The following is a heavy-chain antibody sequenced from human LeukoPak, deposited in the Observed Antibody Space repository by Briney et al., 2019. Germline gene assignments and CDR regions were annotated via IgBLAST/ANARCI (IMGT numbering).Heavy chain of an antibody. CDR3: ARDMPPPHMVNMGRNGDYWDY. Sequence: GASVKVSCKASGYTFTGYYMHWVRQAPGQGLEWMGWINPNSGGTNYAQKFQGRVTMTRDTSISTAYMELSRLRSDDTAVYYCARDMPPPHMVNMGRNGDYWDYWGQGTLVTVSS. V-gene: IGHV1-2*02. J-gene: IGHJ4*02. CDR2: INPNSGGT. D-gene: IGHD5-18*01. CDR1: GYTFTGYY.